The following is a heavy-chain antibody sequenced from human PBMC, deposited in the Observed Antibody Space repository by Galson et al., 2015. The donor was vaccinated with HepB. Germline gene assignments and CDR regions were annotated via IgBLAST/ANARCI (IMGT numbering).Heavy chain of an antibody. CDR2: ISASTIYT. V-gene: IGHV3-11*06. J-gene: IGHJ4*02. CDR3: ARVADADYGDHTHFDS. Sequence: SLRLSCAASGFTFSDYYMSWIRQAPGKGLEWLSYISASTIYTNYADSVKGRFTVSRDNAKNSLNLQMNSLRAEDTAVYYCARVADADYGDHTHFDSWGQGTLVIVSS. D-gene: IGHD4-17*01. CDR1: GFTFSDYY.